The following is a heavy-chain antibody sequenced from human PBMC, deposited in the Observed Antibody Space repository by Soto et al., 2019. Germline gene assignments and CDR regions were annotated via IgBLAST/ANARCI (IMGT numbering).Heavy chain of an antibody. CDR2: ISWNSGSI. CDR3: AKDMAYCSGGSCYTFDY. Sequence: VQLVESGGGLVQPGRSLRLSCAASGFTFDDYAMHWVRQAPGKGLEWVSGISWNSGSIGYADSVKGRFTISRDNAKNSLYLQMNSLRAEDTALYYCAKDMAYCSGGSCYTFDYWGQGTLVTVSS. D-gene: IGHD2-15*01. J-gene: IGHJ4*02. V-gene: IGHV3-9*01. CDR1: GFTFDDYA.